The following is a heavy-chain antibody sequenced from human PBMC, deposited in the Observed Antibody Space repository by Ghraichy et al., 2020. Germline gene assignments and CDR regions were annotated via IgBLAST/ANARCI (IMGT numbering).Heavy chain of an antibody. V-gene: IGHV3-21*01. CDR1: GFTFSSYS. Sequence: GGSLRLSCAASGFTFSSYSMNWVRQAPGKGLEWVSSISSSSSYIYYADSVKGRFTISRDNAKNSLYLQMNSLRAEDTAVYYCARPSDDSRNWFDPWGQGTLVTVSS. CDR2: ISSSSSYI. CDR3: ARPSDDSRNWFDP. D-gene: IGHD3-3*01. J-gene: IGHJ5*02.